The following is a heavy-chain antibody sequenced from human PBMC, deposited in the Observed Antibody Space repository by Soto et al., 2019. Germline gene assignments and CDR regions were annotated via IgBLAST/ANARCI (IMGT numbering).Heavy chain of an antibody. V-gene: IGHV4-4*02. Sequence: QVQLQESGPGLVKPSGTLSLTCAVSGGSISSSNWWSWVRQPPGKGLEWIGEIYHSGSTNYNPSLKSRVTISVDKSKTQFSMKLSSVTAADTAVYDWAGGIAYSSSSDYWGQGTLVTVSS. J-gene: IGHJ4*02. CDR3: AGGIAYSSSSDY. D-gene: IGHD6-6*01. CDR1: GGSISSSNW. CDR2: IYHSGST.